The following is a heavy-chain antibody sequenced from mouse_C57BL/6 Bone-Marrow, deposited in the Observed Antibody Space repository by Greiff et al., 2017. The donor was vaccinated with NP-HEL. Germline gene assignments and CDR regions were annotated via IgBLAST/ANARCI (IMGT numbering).Heavy chain of an antibody. V-gene: IGHV1-64*01. CDR1: GYTFTSYW. CDR3: ARAHYYYGSSPYWYFDV. Sequence: QVQLQHPGAELVKPGASVKLSCKASGYTFTSYWMHWVKQRPGQGLEWIGMIHPNSGSTNYNEKFKSKATLTVDKSSSTAYMQLSILTSEDSAVYYCARAHYYYGSSPYWYFDVWGTGTTVTVSS. D-gene: IGHD1-1*01. J-gene: IGHJ1*03. CDR2: IHPNSGST.